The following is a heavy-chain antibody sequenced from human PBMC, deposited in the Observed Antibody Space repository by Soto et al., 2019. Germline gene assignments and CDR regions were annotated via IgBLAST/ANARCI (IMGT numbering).Heavy chain of an antibody. CDR1: GFTFSSYS. J-gene: IGHJ4*02. D-gene: IGHD6-19*01. CDR3: ARDQDAGVSGWYFSVDY. Sequence: GESLKISCAASGFTFSSYSMNWVRQAPGKGLEWVSSISSSSSYIYYADSVKGRFTISRDNAKNSLYLQMNSLRAEDTAVYYCARDQDAGVSGWYFSVDYWGQGTLVTVSS. CDR2: ISSSSSYI. V-gene: IGHV3-21*01.